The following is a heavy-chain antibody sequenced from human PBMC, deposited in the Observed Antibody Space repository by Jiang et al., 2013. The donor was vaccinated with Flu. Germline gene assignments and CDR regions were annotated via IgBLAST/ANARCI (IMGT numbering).Heavy chain of an antibody. Sequence: PTQTLTLTCSFSGFSLSTSGVGVGWLRQAPGKAPEWLALIYWDGEEHYSPSLKNRLTITKDTSENQVVLTMTNMDPVDTATYYCAHSPPKITVSGAFQSWFESWGQGTLVTVSS. CDR1: GFSLSTSGVG. CDR2: IYWDGEE. CDR3: AHSPPKITVSGAFQSWFES. D-gene: IGHD6-19*01. J-gene: IGHJ5*01. V-gene: IGHV2-5*02.